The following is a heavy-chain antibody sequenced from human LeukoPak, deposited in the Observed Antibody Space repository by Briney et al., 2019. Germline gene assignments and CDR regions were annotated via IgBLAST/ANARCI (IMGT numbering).Heavy chain of an antibody. D-gene: IGHD6-6*01. CDR1: GFSLSTSGMC. V-gene: IGHV2-70*11. CDR2: IDWDDDK. Sequence: SGPTLVNPTQTLTLTCTFSGFSLSTSGMCVSWIRQPPGKALEWLARIDWDDDKYYSTSLKTRLTISKDTSKNQVVLTMTDMDPVDTATYYCARITAARLYAFDIWGQGTMVTVSS. CDR3: ARITAARLYAFDI. J-gene: IGHJ3*02.